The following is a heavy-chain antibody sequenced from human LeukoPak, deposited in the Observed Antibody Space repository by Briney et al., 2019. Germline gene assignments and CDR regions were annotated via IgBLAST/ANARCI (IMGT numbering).Heavy chain of an antibody. V-gene: IGHV3-23*01. CDR2: ISGSGGST. Sequence: PGGSLRLSCAASGFTFSSYSMNWVRQAPGKGLEWVSAISGSGGSTYYADSVKGRFTISRDNSKNTLYLQMNSLRAEDTAVYYCAKDLPYYYGSGSSFDYWGQGTPVTVSS. CDR3: AKDLPYYYGSGSSFDY. J-gene: IGHJ4*02. D-gene: IGHD3-10*01. CDR1: GFTFSSYS.